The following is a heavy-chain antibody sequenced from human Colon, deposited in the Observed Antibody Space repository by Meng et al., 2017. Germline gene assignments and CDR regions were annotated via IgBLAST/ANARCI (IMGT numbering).Heavy chain of an antibody. D-gene: IGHD6-19*01. J-gene: IGHJ4*02. Sequence: VQLHQWGAVLFKPSATLSLTCAVNGGSFSGYSWSWLRQPPGKGLEWIGEINHTGNTSYNPSLKSRLTISVDTSKNQFSLNLSSVTAADTALYYCARSVRLGVAGKSGAYWGQGTLVTVSS. CDR2: INHTGNT. CDR3: ARSVRLGVAGKSGAY. CDR1: GGSFSGYS. V-gene: IGHV4-34*01.